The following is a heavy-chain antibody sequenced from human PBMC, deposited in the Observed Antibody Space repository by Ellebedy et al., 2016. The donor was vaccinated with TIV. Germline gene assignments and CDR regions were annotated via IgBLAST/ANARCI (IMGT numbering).Heavy chain of an antibody. Sequence: PGGSLRLSCAASGFTFSIYGMHWVRQAPGKGLEWVGIIWHDGSHSYYADSVKGRFPISRDNSKNTLYLQMDSLRADDTAIYYCASPKSSLNIWGHGTTVTVSS. CDR1: GFTFSIYG. CDR3: ASPKSSLNI. V-gene: IGHV3-33*01. D-gene: IGHD2-15*01. CDR2: IWHDGSHS. J-gene: IGHJ6*02.